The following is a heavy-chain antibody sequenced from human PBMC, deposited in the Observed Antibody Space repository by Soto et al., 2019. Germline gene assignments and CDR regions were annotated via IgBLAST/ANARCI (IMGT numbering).Heavy chain of an antibody. Sequence: SETLSLTCAVYGGSFSGYYWSWIRQPPGKGLEWIGEINHSGSTNYNPSLKSRVTISVDTSKNQFSLKLSSVTAADTAVYYCARGLGVVVVAATLMFDYWGQGTLVTVSS. V-gene: IGHV4-34*01. J-gene: IGHJ4*02. D-gene: IGHD2-15*01. CDR3: ARGLGVVVVAATLMFDY. CDR2: INHSGST. CDR1: GGSFSGYY.